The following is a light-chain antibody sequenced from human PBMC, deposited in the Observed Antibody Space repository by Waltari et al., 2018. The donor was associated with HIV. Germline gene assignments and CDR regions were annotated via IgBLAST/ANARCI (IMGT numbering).Light chain of an antibody. CDR1: SSNIGAGYD. CDR2: GNN. J-gene: IGLJ3*02. V-gene: IGLV1-40*01. CDR3: QSYDTSLSARV. Sequence: QSVLTQPPSVSGAPGQSVTISCTGSSSNIGAGYDVHWYQQWPRRAPKLLHYGNNNRPSGVPDRFSASKFGASVYLAITGLQPDDEADYYCQSYDTSLSARVFGGGTKLTVL.